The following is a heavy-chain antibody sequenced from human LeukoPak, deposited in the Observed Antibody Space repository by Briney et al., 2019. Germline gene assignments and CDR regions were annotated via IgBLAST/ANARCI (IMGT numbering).Heavy chain of an antibody. V-gene: IGHV4-59*12. CDR3: ARGRRITMVRGVTKLFDY. CDR2: IYYSGST. D-gene: IGHD3-10*01. CDR1: GGSISSYY. Sequence: PSETLSLTCTVSGGSISSYYWSWIRQPPGKGLEWIGYIYYSGSTNYNPSLKSRVTISVDTSKNQFSLKLSSVTAADTAVYYCARGRRITMVRGVTKLFDYWGQGTLVTVSS. J-gene: IGHJ4*02.